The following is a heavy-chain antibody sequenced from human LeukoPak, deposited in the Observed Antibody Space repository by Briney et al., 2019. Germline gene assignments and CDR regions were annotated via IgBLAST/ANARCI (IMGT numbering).Heavy chain of an antibody. CDR1: GFTFSSYS. Sequence: PGGSLRLSCAASGFTFSSYSMNWVRQAPGKGLEWVSSISSSSSYIYYADSVEGRFTISRDNAKNSLYLQMNSLRAEDTAVYYCARGPGSSGYYYWFDPWGQGTLVTVSS. CDR2: ISSSSSYI. D-gene: IGHD3-22*01. J-gene: IGHJ5*02. CDR3: ARGPGSSGYYYWFDP. V-gene: IGHV3-21*01.